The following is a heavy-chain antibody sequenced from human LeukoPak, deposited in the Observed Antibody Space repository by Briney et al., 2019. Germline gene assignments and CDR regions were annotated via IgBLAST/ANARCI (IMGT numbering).Heavy chain of an antibody. V-gene: IGHV3-48*04. D-gene: IGHD5-12*01. CDR1: GFTFSNYG. Sequence: GGSLRLSCAASGFTFSNYGMNWVRQAPGKGLEWVSYISSSGSTIYYADSVKGRFTISRDNAKNSLYLQMNSLRAEDTAVYYCARGYSGYGYFYYYYYMDVWGKGTTVTISS. CDR2: ISSSGSTI. CDR3: ARGYSGYGYFYYYYYMDV. J-gene: IGHJ6*03.